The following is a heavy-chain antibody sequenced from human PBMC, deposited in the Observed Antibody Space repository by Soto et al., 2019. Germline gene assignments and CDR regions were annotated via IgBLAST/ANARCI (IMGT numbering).Heavy chain of an antibody. CDR3: ARAPKVSGSSQTRPDF. Sequence: SETLSLACSIYIGSFSGYYWSWIRQPPGKGLEWIGEISQSGNTNYSPSLKSRVSISIDTSKKQFSLNLASVSAADTAVYYCARAPKVSGSSQTRPDFWGQGTLVTVSS. V-gene: IGHV4-34*01. CDR2: ISQSGNT. CDR1: IGSFSGYY. D-gene: IGHD6-6*01. J-gene: IGHJ4*02.